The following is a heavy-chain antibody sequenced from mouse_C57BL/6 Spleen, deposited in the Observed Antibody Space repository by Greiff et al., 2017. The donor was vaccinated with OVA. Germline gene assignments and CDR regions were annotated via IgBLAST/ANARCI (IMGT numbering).Heavy chain of an antibody. CDR1: GFTFSDYG. D-gene: IGHD1-1*01. J-gene: IGHJ1*03. V-gene: IGHV5-17*01. Sequence: DVMLVESGGGLVKPGGSLKLSCAASGFTFSDYGMHWVRQAPEKGLEWVAYISRGSSTIYYADTVKGRFTISRDNDKNTLFLKMTSLRSEDTAMYYCARSSPHWYFDVWGTGTTVTVSS. CDR2: ISRGSSTI. CDR3: ARSSPHWYFDV.